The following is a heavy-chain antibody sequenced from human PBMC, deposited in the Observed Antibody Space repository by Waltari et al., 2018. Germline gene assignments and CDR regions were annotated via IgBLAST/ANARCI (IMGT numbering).Heavy chain of an antibody. D-gene: IGHD5-12*01. J-gene: IGHJ6*02. CDR3: ARERATADYYGMDV. CDR2: IYYSGST. V-gene: IGHV4-39*07. CDR1: GGSLSSSSYY. Sequence: QLQLQESGPGLVKPSETLSLTCTVSGGSLSSSSYYWGWIRQPPGKGLEWIGSIYYSGSTYYKPSLKSRVTISVDTSKNQFSLKLSSVTAADTAVYYCARERATADYYGMDVWGQGTTVTVSS.